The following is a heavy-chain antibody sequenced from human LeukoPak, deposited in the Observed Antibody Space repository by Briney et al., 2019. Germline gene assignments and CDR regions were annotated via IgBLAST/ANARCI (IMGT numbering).Heavy chain of an antibody. CDR3: TRGEGGFVDH. CDR1: GFTFSSRW. V-gene: IGHV3-74*01. CDR2: INEDGSYT. J-gene: IGHJ4*02. Sequence: PGGSLRLSCTPSGFTFSSRWMHWVRQAPGKGLVWVSRINEDGSYTNYADSVRGRFTISRDNAKNTLYLQMNSLRAEDTAVYYCTRGEGGFVDHWGQGTLVTVSS. D-gene: IGHD2-15*01.